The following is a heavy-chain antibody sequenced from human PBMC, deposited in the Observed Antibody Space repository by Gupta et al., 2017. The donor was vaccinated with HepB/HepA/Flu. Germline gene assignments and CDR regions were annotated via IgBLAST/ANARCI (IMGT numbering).Heavy chain of an antibody. CDR2: INHSGST. D-gene: IGHD6-13*01. J-gene: IGHJ4*02. V-gene: IGHV4-34*01. CDR3: ASRAGNFDY. Sequence: GLLHLRGAGLLQPSATLSLPCGVYGGFFSGYYWSWIRQPPGKGLEWIGEINHSGSTNYNPSLKSRVTISVDTSKNQFSLKLSSVTAADTAVYYCASRAGNFDYWGQGTLVTVSS. CDR1: GGFFSGYY.